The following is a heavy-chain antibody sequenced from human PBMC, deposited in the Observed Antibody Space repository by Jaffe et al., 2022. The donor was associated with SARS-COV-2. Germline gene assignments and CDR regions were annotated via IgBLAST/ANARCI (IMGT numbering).Heavy chain of an antibody. CDR2: IIPIFGTA. Sequence: QVQLVQSGAEVKKPGSSVKVSCKASGGTFSSYAISWVRQAPGQGLEWMGGIIPIFGTANYAQKFQGRVTITADESTSTAYMELSSLRSEDTAVYYCARVRQGVTTFRPNYYYGMDVWGQGTTVTVSS. CDR3: ARVRQGVTTFRPNYYYGMDV. V-gene: IGHV1-69*01. D-gene: IGHD4-17*01. J-gene: IGHJ6*02. CDR1: GGTFSSYA.